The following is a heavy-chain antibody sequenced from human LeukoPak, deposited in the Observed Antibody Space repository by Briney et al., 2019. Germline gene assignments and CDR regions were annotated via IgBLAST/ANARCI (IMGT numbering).Heavy chain of an antibody. CDR2: IYHSGST. J-gene: IGHJ3*02. Sequence: SETLSLTCTVSGYSISSGYYWGWIRQPPGKGLEWIGSIYHSGSTYYNPSLKSRVTISVDTSKNQFSLKLSSVTAADTAVYYCARDWGDGYNGNDAFDIWGQGTMVTVSS. D-gene: IGHD5-24*01. CDR1: GYSISSGYY. CDR3: ARDWGDGYNGNDAFDI. V-gene: IGHV4-38-2*02.